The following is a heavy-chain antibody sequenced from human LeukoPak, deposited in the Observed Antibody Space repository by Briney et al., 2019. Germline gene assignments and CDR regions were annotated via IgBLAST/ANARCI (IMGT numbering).Heavy chain of an antibody. Sequence: PGGSLRLSCAASGFTFSRHWMHWVRQAPGHGLVWVSRINGDGSGTAYADSVKGRYTISRDNSKNTVYLEMNSLRAEDTAVYYCAREQVEPSTHPFDPWGQGTLVTVSS. D-gene: IGHD1-14*01. V-gene: IGHV3-74*01. CDR3: AREQVEPSTHPFDP. J-gene: IGHJ5*02. CDR2: INGDGSGT. CDR1: GFTFSRHW.